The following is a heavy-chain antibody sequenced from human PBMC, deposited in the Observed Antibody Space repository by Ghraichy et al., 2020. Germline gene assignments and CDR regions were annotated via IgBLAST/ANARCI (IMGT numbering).Heavy chain of an antibody. CDR1: GGSISSYY. CDR2: IYYSEST. Sequence: SETLSLTCTVSGGSISSYYWSWIRQPPGKGLEWIGYIYYSESTNYNPALKSRVTISVDTSKNQFSLKLSSVTAADTAVYYCARMGYSSSSDYWGQGTLVTVSS. D-gene: IGHD6-6*01. J-gene: IGHJ4*02. V-gene: IGHV4-59*08. CDR3: ARMGYSSSSDY.